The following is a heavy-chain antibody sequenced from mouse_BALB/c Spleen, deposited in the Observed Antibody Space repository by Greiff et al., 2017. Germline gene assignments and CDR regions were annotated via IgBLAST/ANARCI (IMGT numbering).Heavy chain of an antibody. CDR2: IDPYYGGT. CDR3: ARKGDDGYYDAFAY. V-gene: IGHV1-39*01. CDR1: GYSFTGYN. J-gene: IGHJ3*01. D-gene: IGHD2-3*01. Sequence: VHVKQSGPELEKPGASVKISCKASGYSFTGYNMNWVKQSNGKSLEWIGNIDPYYGGTSYNQKFKGKATLTVDKSSSTAYMQLKSLTSEDSAVYYCARKGDDGYYDAFAYWGQGTLVTVSA.